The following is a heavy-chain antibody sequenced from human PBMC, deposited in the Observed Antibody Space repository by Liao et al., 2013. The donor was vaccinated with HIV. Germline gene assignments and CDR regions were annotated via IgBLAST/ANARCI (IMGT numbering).Heavy chain of an antibody. CDR2: IYTSGST. CDR1: GGSISSGSYY. J-gene: IGHJ4*02. CDR3: ARFPSRYTGSFF. D-gene: IGHD1-26*01. V-gene: IGHV4-61*02. Sequence: QVQLQESGPGLVKPSQTLSLTCTVSGGSISSGSYYWSWIRQPAGKGLEWIGRIYTSGSTNYNPSLKSRVTISVDTSKNQFSLKLSSVTAADTAVYYCARFPSRYTGSFFWGQGTLVTVAS.